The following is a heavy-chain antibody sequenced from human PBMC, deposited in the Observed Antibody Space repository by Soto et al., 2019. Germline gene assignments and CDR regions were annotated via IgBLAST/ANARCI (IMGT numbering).Heavy chain of an antibody. V-gene: IGHV5-51*01. Sequence: GGSPKTPWYGFWFSFTYLYNDWVPQMSGKGLEGMGIIYPGDSETRYSTSFQGQVTNSADKSISSAYLQWSSLKASDSAMYYCARRGYCSVCSCPALFDYWGQGTLVTVSS. D-gene: IGHD2-15*01. CDR2: IYPGDSET. J-gene: IGHJ4*02. CDR3: ARRGYCSVCSCPALFDY. CDR1: WFSFTYLY.